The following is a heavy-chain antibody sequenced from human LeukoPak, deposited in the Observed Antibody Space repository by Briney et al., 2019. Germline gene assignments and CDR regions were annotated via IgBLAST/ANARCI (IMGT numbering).Heavy chain of an antibody. D-gene: IGHD6-19*01. CDR2: ISYDGSNK. CDR3: ARTASSGYYFDY. V-gene: IGHV3-30*03. CDR1: GFTFSSYG. J-gene: IGHJ4*02. Sequence: GGSLRLSCAASGFTFSSYGMHWVRQAPGKGLEWVAVISYDGSNKYYADSVKGRFTISRDNPKNTLYLQMNSLRAEDTAVYYCARTASSGYYFDYWGQGTLVTVSS.